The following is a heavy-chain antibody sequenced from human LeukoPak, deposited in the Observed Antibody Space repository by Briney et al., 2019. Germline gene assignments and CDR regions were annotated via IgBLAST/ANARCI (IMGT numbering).Heavy chain of an antibody. J-gene: IGHJ2*01. CDR1: GFIFNKNW. V-gene: IGHV3-23*01. CDR3: AKSMTLQWRGFFDF. CDR2: ISDSGANT. Sequence: GGSLRLSCAASGFIFNKNWMSWVRQAPGKGLEWVSTISDSGANTYYADSVRGRFTISRDNSKNTLYLQKNSLRADDTAIYYCAKSMTLQWRGFFDFWGRGTHVTVSS. D-gene: IGHD6-19*01.